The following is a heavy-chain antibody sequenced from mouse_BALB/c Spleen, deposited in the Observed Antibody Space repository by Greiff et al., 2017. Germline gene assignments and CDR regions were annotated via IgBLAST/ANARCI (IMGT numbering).Heavy chain of an antibody. CDR1: GFSLTSYG. CDR3: ARNRDYGNYFDY. Sequence: VQLQQSGPGLVQPSQSLSITCTVSGFSLTSYGVHWVRQSPGKGLEWLGVIWSGGSTDYNAAFISRLSISKDNSKSQVFFKMNSLQANDTAIYYCARNRDYGNYFDYWGQGTTLTVSS. D-gene: IGHD2-1*01. CDR2: IWSGGST. J-gene: IGHJ2*01. V-gene: IGHV2-2*02.